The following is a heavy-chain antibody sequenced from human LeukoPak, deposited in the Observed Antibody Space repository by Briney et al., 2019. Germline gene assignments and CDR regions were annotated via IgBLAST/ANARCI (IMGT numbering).Heavy chain of an antibody. Sequence: SVKVSCKASGGTFSSYAISWVRQAPGQGLEWMGGIIPIFGTANYAQKFQGRVTMTRDTSTSTVYMELSSLRSEDTTVYYCASTSYCGGDCYNNWFDPWGQGTLVTVSS. V-gene: IGHV1-69*05. CDR1: GGTFSSYA. CDR2: IIPIFGTA. D-gene: IGHD2-21*01. J-gene: IGHJ5*02. CDR3: ASTSYCGGDCYNNWFDP.